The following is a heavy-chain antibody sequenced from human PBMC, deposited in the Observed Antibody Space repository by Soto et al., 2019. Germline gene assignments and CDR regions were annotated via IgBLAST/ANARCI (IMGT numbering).Heavy chain of an antibody. CDR1: GFTFSSYS. J-gene: IGHJ4*02. D-gene: IGHD2-2*01. Sequence: GGSLRLSCAASGFTFSSYSMNWVRQAPGKGLEWVSSISSSSSYIYYADSVKGRFTISRDNAKNSLYLQMNSLRAEDTAVYYCARDEGGYCSSTSCSFDYWGQGTLVTVSS. V-gene: IGHV3-21*01. CDR3: ARDEGGYCSSTSCSFDY. CDR2: ISSSSSYI.